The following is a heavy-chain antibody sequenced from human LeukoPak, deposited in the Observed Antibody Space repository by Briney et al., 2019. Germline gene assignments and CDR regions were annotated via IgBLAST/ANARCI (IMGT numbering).Heavy chain of an antibody. Sequence: GGSLRLSCAASGFTFSSYSMNWVRQAPGKGLEWVSSISSSSSYIYYADSVKGRFTISRDNAKNSLYLQMNSLGAEDTAVYYCARDHRPDILTGYYDYWGQGTLVTVSS. D-gene: IGHD3-9*01. CDR2: ISSSSSYI. CDR3: ARDHRPDILTGYYDY. CDR1: GFTFSSYS. J-gene: IGHJ4*02. V-gene: IGHV3-21*01.